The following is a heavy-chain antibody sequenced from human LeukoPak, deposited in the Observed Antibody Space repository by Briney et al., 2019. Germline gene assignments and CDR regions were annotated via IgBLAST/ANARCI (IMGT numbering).Heavy chain of an antibody. V-gene: IGHV3-23*01. D-gene: IGHD2-2*01. J-gene: IGHJ4*02. CDR1: GFTFSSYA. Sequence: GGSLRLSCAASGFTFSSYAMSWVRQAPGKGLEWVSAISGSGGSTYYADSVKGRFTISRDNSKNTLYLQMNSLRAEDTAVYYCANHPTGYCSSTSCPSPDFRLVYWGQGTLVTVSS. CDR2: ISGSGGST. CDR3: ANHPTGYCSSTSCPSPDFRLVY.